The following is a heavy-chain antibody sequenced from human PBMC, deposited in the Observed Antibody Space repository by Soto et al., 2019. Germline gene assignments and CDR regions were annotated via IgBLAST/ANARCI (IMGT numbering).Heavy chain of an antibody. CDR2: ISYDGSNK. V-gene: IGHV3-30-3*01. Sequence: QVQLVESGGGVVQPGRSLRLSCAASGFTFSSYAMHWVRQAPGKGLEWVAVISYDGSNKYYADSVKGRFNISRDNSKNTLYLQMNRLRAEDTAVYYCARDRRLGYSSSWAAYRCPGTLVTV. CDR1: GFTFSSYA. D-gene: IGHD6-13*01. J-gene: IGHJ4*02. CDR3: ARDRRLGYSSSWAAY.